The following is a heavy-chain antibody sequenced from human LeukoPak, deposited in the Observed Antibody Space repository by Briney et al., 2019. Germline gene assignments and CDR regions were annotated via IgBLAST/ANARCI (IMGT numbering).Heavy chain of an antibody. D-gene: IGHD2-15*01. J-gene: IGHJ4*02. CDR1: GYTFTSYY. CDR2: INPSGGST. V-gene: IGHV1-46*01. Sequence: ASVKVSCKASGYTFTSYYMHWVRQAPGQGLEWMGIINPSGGSTSYAQKFQGRVTMTGDTSTSTVYMELSSLRSEDTAVYYCAREGYCSGGSCYFFDYWGQGTLVTVSS. CDR3: AREGYCSGGSCYFFDY.